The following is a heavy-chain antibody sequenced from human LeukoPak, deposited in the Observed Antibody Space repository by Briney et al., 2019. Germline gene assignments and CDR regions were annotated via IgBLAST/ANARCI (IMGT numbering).Heavy chain of an antibody. CDR1: GYSFTTHW. CDR2: INPGDSET. V-gene: IGHV5-51*01. J-gene: IGHJ4*02. D-gene: IGHD2-2*01. Sequence: HGESLKISCKGSGYSFTTHWIGWVRQMPGKGLEWVGIINPGDSETRYRPSFQGQVTISVDKSITTAYLQWSSLKASDTAMYYCARQGCSTTSCHTVDYWGQGTLVTVSP. CDR3: ARQGCSTTSCHTVDY.